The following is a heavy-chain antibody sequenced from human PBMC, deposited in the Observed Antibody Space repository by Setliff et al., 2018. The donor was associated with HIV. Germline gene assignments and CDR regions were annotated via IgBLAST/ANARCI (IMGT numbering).Heavy chain of an antibody. J-gene: IGHJ4*02. Sequence: GASVKVSCKASGGTLSSYAISWVRQAPGQGLEWMGRIIPISGTANNAQKFQGRVTITADKSTSTAYMQLSSLRSEDTAVYYCARDSSFVAAYNYWSGFSYFDFWGQGTLVTVSS. CDR1: GGTLSSYA. CDR3: ARDSSFVAAYNYWSGFSYFDF. V-gene: IGHV1-69*06. CDR2: IIPISGTA. D-gene: IGHD3-3*01.